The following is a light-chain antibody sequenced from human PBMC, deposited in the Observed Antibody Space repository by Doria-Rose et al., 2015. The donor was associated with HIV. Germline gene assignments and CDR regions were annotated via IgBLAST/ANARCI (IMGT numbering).Light chain of an antibody. CDR2: DGS. V-gene: IGKV3-20*01. J-gene: IGKJ1*01. Sequence: DIVMTQSPGTLSLSPGERATLSCRASQSFSSTYLAWYQQKPGQAPSLLIYDGSTGATGIPDRFSASGSGTDFTLTINRLEPEDFALYYCHQYGTTRTCGQGTKVEI. CDR1: QSFSSTY. CDR3: HQYGTTRT.